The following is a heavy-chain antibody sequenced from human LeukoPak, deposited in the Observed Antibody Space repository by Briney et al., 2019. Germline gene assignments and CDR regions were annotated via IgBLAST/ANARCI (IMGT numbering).Heavy chain of an antibody. CDR3: ARDPGQTNNPLPNTLNWFDP. J-gene: IGHJ5*02. CDR2: INHSGST. D-gene: IGHD1-14*01. V-gene: IGHV4-34*01. Sequence: SETLSLTCAVYGGSFSGNYWTWIRQPPGKGLEWIGEINHSGSTNYNPSLKSRVTISVDTSKNRFSLNLISVTAADTAVYYCARDPGQTNNPLPNTLNWFDPWGQGTLVTVSS. CDR1: GGSFSGNY.